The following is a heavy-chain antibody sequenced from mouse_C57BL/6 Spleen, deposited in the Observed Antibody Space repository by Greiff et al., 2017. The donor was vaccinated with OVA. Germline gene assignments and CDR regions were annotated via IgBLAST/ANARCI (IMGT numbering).Heavy chain of an antibody. CDR1: GYTFTSYG. Sequence: VQLVESGAELARPGASVKLSCKASGYTFTSYGISWVKQRTGQGLEWIGEIYPRSGNTYYNEKFKGKATLTADKSSSTAYMELRSLTSEDSAVYFCARSGDYDWFAYWGQGTLVTVSA. J-gene: IGHJ3*01. D-gene: IGHD2-4*01. V-gene: IGHV1-81*01. CDR2: IYPRSGNT. CDR3: ARSGDYDWFAY.